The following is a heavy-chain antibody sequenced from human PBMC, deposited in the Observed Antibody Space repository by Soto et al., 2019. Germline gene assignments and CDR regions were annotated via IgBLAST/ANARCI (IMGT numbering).Heavy chain of an antibody. V-gene: IGHV3-7*03. CDR1: GFIFSNYW. D-gene: IGHD6-6*01. Sequence: GGSLRLSCAASGFIFSNYWMSWVRQAPGKGLEWVANIKPDGSEKYYVDSVKGRFAFSRDNAKNSLSLQMNSLRAEGTAMYYCARGSSWAFDFWGQGTMVTVSS. CDR3: ARGSSWAFDF. J-gene: IGHJ3*01. CDR2: IKPDGSEK.